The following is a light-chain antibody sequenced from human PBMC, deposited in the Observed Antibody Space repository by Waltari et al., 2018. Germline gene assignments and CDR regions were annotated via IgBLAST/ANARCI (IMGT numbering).Light chain of an antibody. J-gene: IGKJ4*01. V-gene: IGKV3-11*01. CDR1: QSVRSY. CDR2: DAS. Sequence: EILLTQSPVTLSVSPGERATLSCKASQSVRSYLAWYQQKPGQAPRLLIYDASNRASGIPARFSGSGSGTDFTLTISNVEPEDFAVYYCQQRHDWPLNFGGGTKVELK. CDR3: QQRHDWPLN.